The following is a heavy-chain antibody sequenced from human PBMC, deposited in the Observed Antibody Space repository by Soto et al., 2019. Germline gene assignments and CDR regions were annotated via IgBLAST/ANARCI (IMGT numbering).Heavy chain of an antibody. V-gene: IGHV4-31*11. CDR3: ARVFSDSSSFFDP. D-gene: IGHD6-13*01. J-gene: IGHJ5*02. CDR1: GGTFWVYD. CDR2: IYYSGRT. Sequence: SQTLRDRNAVCGGTFWVYDGGWIRQHPGKGLEWIGYIYYSGRTYYNPSLKSRVTISVDTSKNQFSLKLSSVTAADTAVYYCARVFSDSSSFFDPWGQGTLVTVSS.